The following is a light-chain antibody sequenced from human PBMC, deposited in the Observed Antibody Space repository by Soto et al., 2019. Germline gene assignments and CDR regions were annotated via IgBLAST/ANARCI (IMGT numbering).Light chain of an antibody. J-gene: IGLJ1*01. Sequence: QSVLTQPASVTGSHRQSLTISCTGTHSDVGSYNLVSWYQQHPGKAPKVIIYEVSERPSGVSDRFSGSKSGNTASLMISGLQAEDEADYYCCSYAGSTTQTYVFGSGTKVTVL. CDR2: EVS. CDR3: CSYAGSTTQTYV. V-gene: IGLV2-23*02. CDR1: HSDVGSYNL.